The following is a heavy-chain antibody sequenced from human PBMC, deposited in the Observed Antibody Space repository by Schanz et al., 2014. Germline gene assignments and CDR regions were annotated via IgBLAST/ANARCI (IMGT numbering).Heavy chain of an antibody. D-gene: IGHD2-2*01. CDR1: GFAFSSFA. J-gene: IGHJ5*02. V-gene: IGHV3-21*01. CDR3: ARAGYDADNWFDP. CDR2: ISTSGTYM. Sequence: EVHLVESGGGVVQPGRSLRLSCVASGFAFSSFAMTWVRQAPGRGLEWVSSISTSGTYMYIADSLKGRLTISRDNAKNSLFLQMNSLRAEDTAVYYCARAGYDADNWFDPWGQGTLVTVSS.